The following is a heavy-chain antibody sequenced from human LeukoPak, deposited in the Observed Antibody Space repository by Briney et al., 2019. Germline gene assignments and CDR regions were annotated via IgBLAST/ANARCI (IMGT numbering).Heavy chain of an antibody. CDR1: GFIFSNYG. CDR3: ALLGTPDYFDY. D-gene: IGHD3-16*01. CDR2: ISYDGSNK. Sequence: GRSLRLSCAASGFIFSNYGMHWVRQAPGKGLEWVAVISYDGSNKYYADSVKGRFTISRDNSKNTLYLQMNSLRAEDTAVYYCALLGTPDYFDYWGQGTLVTVSS. V-gene: IGHV3-30*03. J-gene: IGHJ4*02.